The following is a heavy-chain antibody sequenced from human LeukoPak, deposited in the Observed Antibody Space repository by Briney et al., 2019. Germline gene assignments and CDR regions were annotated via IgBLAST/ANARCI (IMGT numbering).Heavy chain of an antibody. Sequence: SETLSLTCTVSGGSISSYYWSWIRQPAGKGLEWIGRIYTSGSTNYNPSLKSRVTMSVDTSKNQFSLKLSSVTAADTAVYYCAREPGHSSSWPARLRYYYYYMDVWGKGTTVTVSS. CDR3: AREPGHSSSWPARLRYYYYYMDV. D-gene: IGHD6-13*01. J-gene: IGHJ6*03. V-gene: IGHV4-4*07. CDR2: IYTSGST. CDR1: GGSISSYY.